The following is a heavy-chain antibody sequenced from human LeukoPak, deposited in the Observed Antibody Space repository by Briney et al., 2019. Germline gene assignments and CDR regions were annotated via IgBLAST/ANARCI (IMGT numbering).Heavy chain of an antibody. D-gene: IGHD6-13*01. V-gene: IGHV3-33*01. Sequence: GGSLRLSCAASGFTFSSYGMHWVRQAPGKGPEWVAVTWYDGSNKYYADSVKGRFTISRDNSKNTLYLQMNSLRAEDAAVYYCARVRSPYSSTPSFQHWGQGTLVTVSS. CDR2: TWYDGSNK. J-gene: IGHJ1*01. CDR1: GFTFSSYG. CDR3: ARVRSPYSSTPSFQH.